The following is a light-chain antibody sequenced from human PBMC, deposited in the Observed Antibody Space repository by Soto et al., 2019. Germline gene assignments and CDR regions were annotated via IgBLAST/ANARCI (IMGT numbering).Light chain of an antibody. Sequence: QSVLTQPPSVSAAPGQEGTISCSGSRSNIGGNSVSWYQQLPGTAPKLLIYDDNKRPSGIPDRFSGSKSGTSATLGITGFQTGDEADYYCGSWDSSLSAYVFGTGTKVTVL. CDR3: GSWDSSLSAYV. J-gene: IGLJ1*01. CDR1: RSNIGGNS. V-gene: IGLV1-51*01. CDR2: DDN.